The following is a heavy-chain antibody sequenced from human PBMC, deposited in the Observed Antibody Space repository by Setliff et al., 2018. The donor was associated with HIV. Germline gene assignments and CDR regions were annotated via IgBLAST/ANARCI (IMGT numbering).Heavy chain of an antibody. V-gene: IGHV4-31*02. CDR1: GGSISSGAYY. J-gene: IGHJ6*03. CDR3: ARASGDAYRHPRDYNYYYMDV. D-gene: IGHD4-4*01. CDR2: IYHSGIT. Sequence: PSETLSLTCTVSGGSISSGAYYWTWIRQQPGKGLEWIGYIYHSGITYYNPSLKSRINISVDTSKNQFSLNLSSVTAADTAVYFCARASGDAYRHPRDYNYYYMDVWGKVDMVTVSS.